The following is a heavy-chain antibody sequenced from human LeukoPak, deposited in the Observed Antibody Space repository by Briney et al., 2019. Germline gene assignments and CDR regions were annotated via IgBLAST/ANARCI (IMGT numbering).Heavy chain of an antibody. CDR3: AAGRDLQIFAALDF. D-gene: IGHD3-3*01. CDR2: IVVGSGNT. Sequence: VASVKVSCKASGFTSTGSTLQWVRPARGQHLEWIAWIVVGSGNTNYAQKFQERLILTRDMATRTVYMELSSLSSEDTAVYYCAAGRDLQIFAALDFWGQGTMVTVSS. J-gene: IGHJ3*01. V-gene: IGHV1-58*01. CDR1: GFTSTGST.